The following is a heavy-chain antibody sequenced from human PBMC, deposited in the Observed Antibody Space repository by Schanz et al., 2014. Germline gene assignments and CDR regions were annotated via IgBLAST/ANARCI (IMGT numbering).Heavy chain of an antibody. J-gene: IGHJ6*02. Sequence: EVHLVESGGGLVQPGGSLRLSCAASGFTFSTYAMNWVRQAPGKGLEWVSGISSSGGDGNYADSVKGRFTISRDNSKNSLYLQMNSLRAEDTAVYYCAKDSRGSSFDMDVWGQGTTVTVSS. CDR3: AKDSRGSSFDMDV. CDR1: GFTFSTYA. CDR2: ISSSGGDG. D-gene: IGHD1-26*01. V-gene: IGHV3-23*04.